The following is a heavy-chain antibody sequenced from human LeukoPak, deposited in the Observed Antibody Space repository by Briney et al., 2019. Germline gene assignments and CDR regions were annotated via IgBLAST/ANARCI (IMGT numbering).Heavy chain of an antibody. D-gene: IGHD5-12*01. CDR3: AAYFGGYAQFGY. V-gene: IGHV4-38-2*02. J-gene: IGHJ4*02. Sequence: SETLSLTCSVSGTSITTDYYWGWIRQPPGKGLEWIASIHHSGRTTDNSSLKSRVTISIDTSRSQLSLKLNSVTAADTAVYFCAAYFGGYAQFGYWGQGILVTVSS. CDR1: GTSITTDYY. CDR2: IHHSGRT.